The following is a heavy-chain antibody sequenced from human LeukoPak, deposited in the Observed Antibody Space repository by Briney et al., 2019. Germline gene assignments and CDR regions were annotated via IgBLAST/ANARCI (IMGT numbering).Heavy chain of an antibody. J-gene: IGHJ6*02. D-gene: IGHD2-15*01. Sequence: GASVKVSCKASGGTFSSYATSWVRQAPGQGLEWMGGIIPNSGTTNYTQRFQGRVTIIADESTSTAYMELNSLISEDTAVYYCARSTPIVRYCSGGGCNEAGYYYYGMDVWGQGTTVTVSS. CDR1: GGTFSSYA. V-gene: IGHV1-69*13. CDR3: ARSTPIVRYCSGGGCNEAGYYYYGMDV. CDR2: IIPNSGTT.